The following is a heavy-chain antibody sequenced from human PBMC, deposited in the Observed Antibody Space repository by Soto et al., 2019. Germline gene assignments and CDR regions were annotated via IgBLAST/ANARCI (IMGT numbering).Heavy chain of an antibody. CDR1: GGSISSSSYY. J-gene: IGHJ5*02. CDR3: AFGAGSSGWYMFLA. V-gene: IGHV4-39*01. CDR2: IYYSGST. Sequence: PSETLSLTCTVSGGSISSSSYYWGWIRQPPGKGLEWIGSIYYSGSTYYNPSLKSRVTISVDTSKNQFSLKLSSVTAADTAVYYCAFGAGSSGWYMFLAWGQGTLVTVSS. D-gene: IGHD6-19*01.